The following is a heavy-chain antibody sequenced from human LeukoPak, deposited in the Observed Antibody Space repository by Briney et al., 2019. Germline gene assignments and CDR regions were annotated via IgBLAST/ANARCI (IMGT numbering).Heavy chain of an antibody. Sequence: GASVRVSCKASGYTFTSYGISWVRQARGQGLEWMGWISAYNGSTNYAQKLQGRVTMTTDTSTSTAYMELRSLRSDDTAVYYCARDQRITGTTGYWGQGTLVTVSS. CDR3: ARDQRITGTTGY. CDR1: GYTFTSYG. D-gene: IGHD1-20*01. J-gene: IGHJ4*02. CDR2: ISAYNGST. V-gene: IGHV1-18*01.